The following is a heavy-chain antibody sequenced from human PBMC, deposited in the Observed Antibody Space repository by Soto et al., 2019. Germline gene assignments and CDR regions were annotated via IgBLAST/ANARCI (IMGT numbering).Heavy chain of an antibody. Sequence: SETLSLTCTVSGGSTTSYYWSWIRQPPGKGLEWIGYIYYRGNTNYNPSLKSRVTISVDTSKNQFSLKLSSVTAADTAVYYCARFDPVYYYFDYWGQGTLVTVSS. V-gene: IGHV4-59*01. CDR1: GGSTTSYY. J-gene: IGHJ4*02. D-gene: IGHD2-21*01. CDR3: ARFDPVYYYFDY. CDR2: IYYRGNT.